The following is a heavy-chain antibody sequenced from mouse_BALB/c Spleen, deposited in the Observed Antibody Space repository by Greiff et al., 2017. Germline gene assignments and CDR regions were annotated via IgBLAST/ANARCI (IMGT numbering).Heavy chain of an antibody. Sequence: VKLVESGAELAKPGASVKMSCKASGYTFTSYWMHWVKQRPGQGLEWIGYINPSTGYTEYNQKFKDKATLTADKSSSTAYMQLSSLTSEDSAVYDCARGRITTDWYFDVWGAGTTVTVSS. CDR2: INPSTGYT. CDR3: ARGRITTDWYFDV. D-gene: IGHD2-4*01. J-gene: IGHJ1*01. V-gene: IGHV1-7*01. CDR1: GYTFTSYW.